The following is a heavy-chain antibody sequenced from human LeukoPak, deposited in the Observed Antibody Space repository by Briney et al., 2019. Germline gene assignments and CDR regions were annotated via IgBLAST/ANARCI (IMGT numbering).Heavy chain of an antibody. CDR3: SRDPDSDNAWGWFDS. D-gene: IGHD3-16*01. CDR2: IKGDGSEK. Sequence: GGSLRLSCAASGFTFSSYSMSWVRQTPGKGLEWVANIKGDGSEKYHVDSVKGRFTISRDNAKNSLYLQMNSLRAEDTAVYYCSRDPDSDNAWGWFDSWGQGTLVTVSS. J-gene: IGHJ5*01. V-gene: IGHV3-7*01. CDR1: GFTFSSYS.